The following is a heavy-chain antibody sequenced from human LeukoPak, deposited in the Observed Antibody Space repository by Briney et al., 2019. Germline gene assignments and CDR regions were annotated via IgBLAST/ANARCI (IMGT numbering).Heavy chain of an antibody. J-gene: IGHJ4*02. V-gene: IGHV3-23*01. CDR3: AKDRVSVYYYDSSGYYYFDY. CDR1: SFTFSSYA. D-gene: IGHD3-22*01. CDR2: ISGSGGST. Sequence: GGSLRLSCVAYSFTFSSYAMSWVRQAPGKGLEWVSAISGSGGSTYYADSVKGRFTISRDNSKNTLYLQMNSLRAEDTAVYYCAKDRVSVYYYDSSGYYYFDYWGQGTLVTVSS.